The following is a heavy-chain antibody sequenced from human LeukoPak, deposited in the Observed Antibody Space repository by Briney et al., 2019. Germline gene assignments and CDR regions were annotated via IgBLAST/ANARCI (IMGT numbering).Heavy chain of an antibody. CDR1: GGSISSGSYY. Sequence: PSQTLSLTCTVSGGSISSGSYYWSWIRQPAGKGLEWIGRIYTSGSTYYNPSLKSRVTISVDTSKNQFSLKLSSVTAADTAVYYCASLSRGAAARPTLDYWGQGTLVTVSS. V-gene: IGHV4-61*02. CDR2: IYTSGST. CDR3: ASLSRGAAARPTLDY. J-gene: IGHJ4*02. D-gene: IGHD6-13*01.